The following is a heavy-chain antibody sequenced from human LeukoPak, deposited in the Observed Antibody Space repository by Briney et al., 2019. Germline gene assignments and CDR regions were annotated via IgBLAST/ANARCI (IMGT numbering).Heavy chain of an antibody. Sequence: PGGSLRLSCAAPGFSLSSNGMDWVRQAPGKGLEWVAVMWYDGNHQYYGDSVKGRFTISRDISKNTLYLQMNSLRAEDTAVYYCARGDGSNHNHFDNWGQGTLVTVSS. D-gene: IGHD5-24*01. V-gene: IGHV3-33*01. CDR3: ARGDGSNHNHFDN. CDR2: MWYDGNHQ. CDR1: GFSLSSNG. J-gene: IGHJ4*02.